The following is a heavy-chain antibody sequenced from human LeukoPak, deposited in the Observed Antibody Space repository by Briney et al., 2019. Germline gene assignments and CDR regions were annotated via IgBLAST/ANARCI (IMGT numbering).Heavy chain of an antibody. Sequence: GASVKVSCKASGYTFSDYAMHWVRQAPGQRLEWIGWIVVGSGNTNYAQKFQERVTITRDMSTSTAYMELSSLRSEDTAVYYCAADLSGPSDYWGQGTLVTVSS. V-gene: IGHV1-58*02. CDR3: AADLSGPSDY. J-gene: IGHJ4*02. D-gene: IGHD5/OR15-5a*01. CDR1: GYTFSDYA. CDR2: IVVGSGNT.